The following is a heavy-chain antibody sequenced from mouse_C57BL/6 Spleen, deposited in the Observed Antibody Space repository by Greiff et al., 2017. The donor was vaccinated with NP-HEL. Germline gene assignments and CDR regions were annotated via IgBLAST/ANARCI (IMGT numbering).Heavy chain of an antibody. CDR3: TRFHGSSWYFDV. D-gene: IGHD1-1*01. Sequence: VQLQQSGAELVRPGASVTLSCKASGYTFTDYEMHWVQQTPVPGLEWIGAIDPETGGTAYNQKLKGQAILNADKSSSTAYMEIRSLTSEDSAVYYCTRFHGSSWYFDVWGTGTTVTVSS. CDR2: IDPETGGT. CDR1: GYTFTDYE. J-gene: IGHJ1*03. V-gene: IGHV1-15*01.